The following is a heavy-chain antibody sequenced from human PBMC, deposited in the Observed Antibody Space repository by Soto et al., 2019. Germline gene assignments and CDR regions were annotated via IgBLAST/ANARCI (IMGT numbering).Heavy chain of an antibody. Sequence: SETLSLTCTVSGGSISSYFWSWIRLPPGKGLEWIGYIYYSGSTKYNPSLKSRVTMSVDTYKNQFSLKLSSVSAADTAVYYCARDHYYNSTGYYDYWGQGTLVTLTS. J-gene: IGHJ4*02. CDR3: ARDHYYNSTGYYDY. D-gene: IGHD3-22*01. CDR1: GGSISSYF. V-gene: IGHV4-59*01. CDR2: IYYSGST.